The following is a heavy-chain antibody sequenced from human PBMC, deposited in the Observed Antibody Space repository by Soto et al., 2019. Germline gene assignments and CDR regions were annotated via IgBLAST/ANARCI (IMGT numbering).Heavy chain of an antibody. CDR1: GFTFSNYV. CDR2: IRFSVSDT. V-gene: IGHV3-23*01. CDR3: AKTDKFTSDSSGWASRLDY. Sequence: EVQLLESGGGLVQPGGSLRLSCAASGFTFSNYVMTWLRQAPGKGLEWVSSIRFSVSDTFYADSVKGRFTVSRDNSKNTLFLHMNSLKAKDTAVYYCAKTDKFTSDSSGWASRLDYGGQGTLFTVSS. J-gene: IGHJ4*02. D-gene: IGHD6-19*01.